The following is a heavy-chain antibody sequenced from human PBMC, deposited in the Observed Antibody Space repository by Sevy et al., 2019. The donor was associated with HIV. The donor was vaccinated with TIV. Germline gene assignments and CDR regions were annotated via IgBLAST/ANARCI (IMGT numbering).Heavy chain of an antibody. V-gene: IGHV3-33*01. CDR1: GFTFSNYA. D-gene: IGHD3-22*01. CDR3: ARGGYYYDNAAYYALDS. Sequence: GGSLRLSCAATGFTFSNYAMHWVRQAPGKGMEWVAIIWSDGAYQYHADSVKGRFTISRDNSKNTLYLQMNNGRVEDTAVYYCARGGYYYDNAAYYALDSWGQGTLVTVSS. CDR2: IWSDGAYQ. J-gene: IGHJ4*02.